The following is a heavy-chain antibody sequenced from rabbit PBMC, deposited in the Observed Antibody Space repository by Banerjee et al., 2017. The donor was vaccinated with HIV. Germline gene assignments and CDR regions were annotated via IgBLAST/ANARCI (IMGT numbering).Heavy chain of an antibody. D-gene: IGHD1-1*01. CDR1: RFSLSNGAM. J-gene: IGHJ4*01. CDR3: ASGYSDIYFNL. V-gene: IGHV1S45*01. Sequence: QEQLEESGGDLVQPEGSLTLTCTASRFSLSNGAMSWVRQAPGKGLEWIAYIYINSGTTDYASWAKGRFTISKASSTTVTLQMTSLTAADTATYFCASGYSDIYFNLWGQGTLVTVS. CDR2: IYINSGTT.